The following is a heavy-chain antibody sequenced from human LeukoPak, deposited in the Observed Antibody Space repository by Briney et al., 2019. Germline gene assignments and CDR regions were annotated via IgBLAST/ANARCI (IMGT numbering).Heavy chain of an antibody. CDR2: VWYDGSNK. D-gene: IGHD5-24*01. CDR3: ARDRGGRWLQVYYFDY. J-gene: IGHJ4*02. CDR1: VFTFSSYN. Sequence: GGSLRLSCAASVFTFSSYNMHWARQAPGQGLEWVAVVWYDGSNKYYADSVKGRFTISRDNSKNTLYLRVNSLRAEDTAMYYCARDRGGRWLQVYYFDYWGQGTLVTVSS. V-gene: IGHV3-33*01.